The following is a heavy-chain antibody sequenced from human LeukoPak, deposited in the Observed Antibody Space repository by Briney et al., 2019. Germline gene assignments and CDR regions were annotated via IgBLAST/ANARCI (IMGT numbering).Heavy chain of an antibody. CDR3: ARRAGAYSHPYDY. CDR2: IFSSI. D-gene: IGHD4/OR15-4a*01. J-gene: IGHJ4*02. Sequence: GGSLRLSCTVSGFTVSSNSMSWVRQAPGKGLEWVSFIFSSIHYSDSVMGRFTISRDNSKNTLYLQMNSLRAEDTAVYYCARRAGAYSHPYDYWGQGTLVTVSS. V-gene: IGHV3-53*01. CDR1: GFTVSSNS.